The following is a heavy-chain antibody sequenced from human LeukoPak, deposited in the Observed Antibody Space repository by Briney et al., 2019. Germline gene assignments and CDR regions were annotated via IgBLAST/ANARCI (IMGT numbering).Heavy chain of an antibody. CDR2: IYYSGST. V-gene: IGHV4-30-4*01. CDR3: ARGYIVPLGGL. CDR1: GGSISSGDYY. J-gene: IGHJ6*02. Sequence: SETLSLTCTVSGGSISSGDYYWIWIRQPPGKGLEWIGYIYYSGSTYYNPSLKSRVTISVNTSKNQFSLKLSSVTAADTAVYYCARGYIVPLGGLWGQGTTVTVSS. D-gene: IGHD2-8*01.